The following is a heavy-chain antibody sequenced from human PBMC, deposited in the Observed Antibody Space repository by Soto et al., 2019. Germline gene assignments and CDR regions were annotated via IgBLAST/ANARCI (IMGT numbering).Heavy chain of an antibody. Sequence: SGPTLVNPTQTLTLTCTLSGFSLSTSGMCVSWIRQPPGKALEWLALIDWDDDKYYSTSLKTRLTISKDTSKNQVVLTMTNMDPVDTATYYCARMGGLPRENYGMGVWGQGTTVTVSS. V-gene: IGHV2-70*01. D-gene: IGHD1-26*01. CDR1: GFSLSTSGMC. CDR3: ARMGGLPRENYGMGV. J-gene: IGHJ6*02. CDR2: IDWDDDK.